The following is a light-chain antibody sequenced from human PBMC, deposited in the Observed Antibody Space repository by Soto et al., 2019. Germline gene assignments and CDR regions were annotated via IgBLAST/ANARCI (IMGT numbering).Light chain of an antibody. CDR3: SSYTSTNTPV. CDR2: EVS. Sequence: QSVLTQPASVSGSPGQSITISCTGTSSDVGGYNYVSWYQQPPGKAPKLMIYEVSNRPSGVSNRFSGFKSGNTASLTISGLQAEDEADYYCSSYTSTNTPVFGGGTKLTVL. J-gene: IGLJ2*01. V-gene: IGLV2-14*01. CDR1: SSDVGGYNY.